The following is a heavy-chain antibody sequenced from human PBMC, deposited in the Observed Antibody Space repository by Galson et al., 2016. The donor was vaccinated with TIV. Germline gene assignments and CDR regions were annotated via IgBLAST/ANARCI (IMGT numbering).Heavy chain of an antibody. CDR2: IIPMSGAS. D-gene: IGHD2/OR15-2a*01. Sequence: SVKVSCKASGGTFSNFAISWVRQAPGQGLEWIGGIIPMSGASKYAQRFQGRVTMTTDESTRTADMELSSLRSDDTAVYYCTFLPIYRNSWEHVPNGLDVWGQGTTVTVSS. CDR1: GGTFSNFA. CDR3: TFLPIYRNSWEHVPNGLDV. J-gene: IGHJ6*02. V-gene: IGHV1-69*05.